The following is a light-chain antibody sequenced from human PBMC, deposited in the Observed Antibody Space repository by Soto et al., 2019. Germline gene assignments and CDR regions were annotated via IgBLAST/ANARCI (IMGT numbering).Light chain of an antibody. V-gene: IGKV1-39*01. Sequence: DIQMTQSPSSLSATVGDRVTITCRASQTIGNYLNWYQQKPGKAPKLLIYASSSLQSGVPSRFSGSGSGADFILTISSLQSEDFATYYCQQSYSTPITFRQGTRLEIK. CDR3: QQSYSTPIT. J-gene: IGKJ5*01. CDR2: ASS. CDR1: QTIGNY.